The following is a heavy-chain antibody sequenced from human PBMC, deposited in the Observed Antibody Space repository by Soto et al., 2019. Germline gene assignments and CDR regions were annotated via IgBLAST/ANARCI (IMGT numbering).Heavy chain of an antibody. J-gene: IGHJ4*02. Sequence: GGSLRLSCAASGFTFSSYAMSWVRQAPGKGLEWVSAIGGSGGSTYYADSVKGRFTISRDNSKNTLYLQMNSLRAEDTAVYYCAKFLKAASGIGFDYWGQGTLVTVSS. V-gene: IGHV3-23*01. CDR3: AKFLKAASGIGFDY. CDR2: IGGSGGST. CDR1: GFTFSSYA. D-gene: IGHD6-13*01.